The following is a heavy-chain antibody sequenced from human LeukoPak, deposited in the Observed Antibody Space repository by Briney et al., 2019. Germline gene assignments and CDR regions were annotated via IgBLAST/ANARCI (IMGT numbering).Heavy chain of an antibody. CDR2: INPSGGST. J-gene: IGHJ6*03. V-gene: IGHV1-46*01. Sequence: ASVKVSCKASGYTFTSYYMHWVRQAPGQGLEWMGIINPSGGSTSYAQKFQGRVTMTRDTSTSTVYMELSSLRSEDTAVYYCARDLGKSGSYSWETWFYYYMDVWGKGTTVTVSS. CDR1: GYTFTSYY. D-gene: IGHD1-26*01. CDR3: ARDLGKSGSYSWETWFYYYMDV.